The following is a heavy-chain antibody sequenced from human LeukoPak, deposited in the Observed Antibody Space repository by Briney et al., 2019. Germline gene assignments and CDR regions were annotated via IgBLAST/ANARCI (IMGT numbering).Heavy chain of an antibody. J-gene: IGHJ4*02. Sequence: ASVRVSCKASGFTFTTYGISWVRQAPGQGLEWMGWISTYNGNPNYAQKLQGRVTMTTDTSTSTAYMELRSLRSDDTAVYYCARVKPAPDISAAGIDYWGQGTLVTVSS. CDR1: GFTFTTYG. CDR3: ARVKPAPDISAAGIDY. D-gene: IGHD6-13*01. V-gene: IGHV1-18*01. CDR2: ISTYNGNP.